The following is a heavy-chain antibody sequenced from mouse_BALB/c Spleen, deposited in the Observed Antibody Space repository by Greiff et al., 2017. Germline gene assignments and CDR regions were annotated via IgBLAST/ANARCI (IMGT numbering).Heavy chain of an antibody. J-gene: IGHJ3*01. D-gene: IGHD1-2*01. V-gene: IGHV5-9-4*01. Sequence: DVKLVESGGGLVKPGGSLKLSCAASGFTFSSYAMSWVRQSPEKRLEWVAEISSGGSYTYYPDTVTGRFTISRDNAKNTLYLEMSSLRSEDTAMYYCARAHYKEAWFAYWGQGTLVTVSA. CDR3: ARAHYKEAWFAY. CDR1: GFTFSSYA. CDR2: ISSGGSYT.